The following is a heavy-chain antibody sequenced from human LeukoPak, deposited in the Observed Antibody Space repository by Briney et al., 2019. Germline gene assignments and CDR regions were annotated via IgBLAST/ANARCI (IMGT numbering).Heavy chain of an antibody. D-gene: IGHD5-18*01. V-gene: IGHV4-30-2*01. CDR2: IYHSGST. CDR1: GGSISSGGYS. Sequence: PSQTLSLTCAVSGGSISSGGYSWSWIRQPPGKGLEWIGYIYHSGSTYYNPSLKSRVTISVDRSKNQFSLKLSSVTAADTAVYYCASRIGYSYGIDYWGQGTLVTVSS. CDR3: ASRIGYSYGIDY. J-gene: IGHJ4*02.